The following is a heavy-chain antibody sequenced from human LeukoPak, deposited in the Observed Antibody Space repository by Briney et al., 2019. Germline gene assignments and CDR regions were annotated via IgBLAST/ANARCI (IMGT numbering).Heavy chain of an antibody. CDR2: INPNSGGT. CDR3: ARGLRGLTPGGNDY. CDR1: GYTFTGYY. V-gene: IGHV1-2*02. J-gene: IGHJ4*02. D-gene: IGHD4-23*01. Sequence: GASVKVSCKASGYTFTGYYMHWVRQAPGQGPEWMGWINPNSGGTNYAQKFQGRVTMTRDTSISTAYMELSRLRSDDTAVYYCARGLRGLTPGGNDYWGQGTLVTVSS.